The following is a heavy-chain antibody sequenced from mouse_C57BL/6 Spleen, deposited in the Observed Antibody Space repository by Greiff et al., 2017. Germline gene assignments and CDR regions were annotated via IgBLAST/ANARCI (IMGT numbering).Heavy chain of an antibody. J-gene: IGHJ3*01. Sequence: DVKLVESGGGLVKPGGSLKLSCAASGFTFSDYGMHWVRQAPEKGLEWVAYISSGSSTIDYADTVKGRFTISRDNAKNTLFLQMTSLRSEDTAMYYCATPLYYDYAWFAYWGQGTLVTVSA. CDR2: ISSGSSTI. V-gene: IGHV5-17*01. CDR3: ATPLYYDYAWFAY. CDR1: GFTFSDYG. D-gene: IGHD2-4*01.